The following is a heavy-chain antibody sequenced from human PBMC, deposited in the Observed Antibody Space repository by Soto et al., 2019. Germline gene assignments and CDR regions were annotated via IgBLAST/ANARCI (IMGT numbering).Heavy chain of an antibody. CDR1: GYSFTSYW. CDR2: IYLGDSDT. V-gene: IGHV5-51*01. CDR3: ARQTYCSSTSCYTVDS. J-gene: IGHJ4*02. D-gene: IGHD2-2*02. Sequence: GASLMTSCKCSGYSFTSYWLGWVRQMPGKGLEWMGIIYLGDSDTRYSPSIQGQVTISADKSISTAYLQWSSMKASDTAMYYCARQTYCSSTSCYTVDSWGQGTLVTVSS.